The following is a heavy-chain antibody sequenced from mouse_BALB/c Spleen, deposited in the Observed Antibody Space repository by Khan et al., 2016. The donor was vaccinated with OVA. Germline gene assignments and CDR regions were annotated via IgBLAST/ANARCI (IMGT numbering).Heavy chain of an antibody. Sequence: VELVESGPGLVAPSQSLSITCTVSGFSLTSYGVHWVRQPPGKGLEWLGVIWAGGSTNYNSAPMSRLSISKDNTKSQVFLKMNSMETDDTAVYYCARIENIWGQGTTLTVSS. D-gene: IGHD1-3*01. CDR1: GFSLTSYG. CDR3: ARIENI. J-gene: IGHJ2*01. CDR2: IWAGGST. V-gene: IGHV2-9*02.